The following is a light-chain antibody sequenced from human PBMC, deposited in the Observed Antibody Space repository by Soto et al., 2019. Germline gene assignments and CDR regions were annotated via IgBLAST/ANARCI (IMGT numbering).Light chain of an antibody. Sequence: QAVVTQEPSLTVSPGGTVTLTCASSTGAVTGGYYPNWFQRKPGQAPRPLIYSTSNKHSWTPARFSGSLLGGKAALTLSGVQPEDEAEYYCLLYYGGAQLIFGGGTNVTVL. V-gene: IGLV7-43*01. CDR3: LLYYGGAQLI. CDR1: TGAVTGGYY. J-gene: IGLJ2*01. CDR2: STS.